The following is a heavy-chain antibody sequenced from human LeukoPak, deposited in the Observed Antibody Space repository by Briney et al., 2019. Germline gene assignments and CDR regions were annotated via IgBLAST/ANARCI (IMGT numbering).Heavy chain of an antibody. CDR1: GFTFSDYY. Sequence: GGSLRLSCAASGFTFSDYYMSWIRQAPGKGLEWVSYISSSGSTIYYADSVKGRFTISRDNAKNSLYLQMNSLRAEDTAVYYCARDRSGSSSVDDAFDIWGQGIMVAVSS. V-gene: IGHV3-11*01. CDR2: ISSSGSTI. J-gene: IGHJ3*02. CDR3: ARDRSGSSSVDDAFDI. D-gene: IGHD1-26*01.